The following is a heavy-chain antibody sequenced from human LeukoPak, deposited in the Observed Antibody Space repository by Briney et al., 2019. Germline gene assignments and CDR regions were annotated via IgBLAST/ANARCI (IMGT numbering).Heavy chain of an antibody. CDR2: INPNSGGT. Sequence: ASVKVSCEASGYTFTGYYMHWVRQAPGQGLEWMGWINPNSGGTNYAQKLQGRVTMTTDTSTSTAYMELRSLRSDDTAVYYCARDPSTYLVTMVRGVSDAFDIWGQGTMVTVSS. CDR3: ARDPSTYLVTMVRGVSDAFDI. CDR1: GYTFTGYY. D-gene: IGHD3-10*01. V-gene: IGHV1-2*02. J-gene: IGHJ3*02.